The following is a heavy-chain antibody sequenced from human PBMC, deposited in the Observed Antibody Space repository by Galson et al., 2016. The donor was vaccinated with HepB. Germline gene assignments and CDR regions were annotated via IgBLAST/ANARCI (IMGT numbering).Heavy chain of an antibody. CDR2: IDWAGDQ. V-gene: IGHV2-70*01. J-gene: IGHJ4*02. D-gene: IGHD4-23*01. Sequence: PALVKPTQTLTLTCTFTGFSLTTRGMCVSWIRQPPGQALEWLALIDWAGDQYYTTSLKTRLTISKDTSKNQVLLTMTNMDPVDTATYYCARFDFGGNFLDCWGQGTLVTVSS. CDR1: GFSLTTRGMC. CDR3: ARFDFGGNFLDC.